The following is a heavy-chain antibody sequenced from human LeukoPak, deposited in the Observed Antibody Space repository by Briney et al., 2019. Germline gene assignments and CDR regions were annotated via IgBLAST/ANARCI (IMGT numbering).Heavy chain of an antibody. D-gene: IGHD3-22*01. J-gene: IGHJ4*02. CDR1: GYTFTSYD. CDR3: ARSASSGYYYPFDY. Sequence: ASVKVSCKASGYTFTSYDINWVRQATGQGLEWMGWMNPNSGNTGYAQKFQGRVTMTRDTSISTAYMELSRLRSDDTAVYYCARSASSGYYYPFDYWGQGTLVTVSS. CDR2: MNPNSGNT. V-gene: IGHV1-8*01.